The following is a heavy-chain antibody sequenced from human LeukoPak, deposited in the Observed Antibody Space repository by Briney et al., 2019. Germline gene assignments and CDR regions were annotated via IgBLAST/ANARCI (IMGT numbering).Heavy chain of an antibody. Sequence: GGSLRLSCAASGFTFSSYAMHWVRQAPGKGLEWVAVISYDGSNKYYADSVKGRFTISRDNSKNTLYLQMNSLRAEDTAVYYCARDVPYSSGWSYYYYYGMDVWGQGTTVTVSS. CDR1: GFTFSSYA. J-gene: IGHJ6*02. CDR3: ARDVPYSSGWSYYYYYGMDV. V-gene: IGHV3-30-3*01. CDR2: ISYDGSNK. D-gene: IGHD6-19*01.